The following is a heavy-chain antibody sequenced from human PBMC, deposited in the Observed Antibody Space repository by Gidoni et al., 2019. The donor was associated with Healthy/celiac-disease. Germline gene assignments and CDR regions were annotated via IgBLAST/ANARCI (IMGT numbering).Heavy chain of an antibody. J-gene: IGHJ4*02. CDR3: TTDRVFGVAAPPFDY. CDR1: GFTFSNAW. CDR2: IKSKTDGGTT. D-gene: IGHD3-3*01. Sequence: EVQLVESGGGLVKPGGSLRLSCAASGFTFSNAWMSWVRQAPGKGLGWVGRIKSKTDGGTTDYAAPVKGRFTISRDDSKNTLYLQMNSLKTEDTAVYYCTTDRVFGVAAPPFDYWGQGTLVTVSS. V-gene: IGHV3-15*01.